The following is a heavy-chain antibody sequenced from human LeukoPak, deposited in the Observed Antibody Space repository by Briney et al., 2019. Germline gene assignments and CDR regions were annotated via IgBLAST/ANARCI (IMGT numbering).Heavy chain of an antibody. J-gene: IGHJ5*02. CDR3: ARDWGYCSSTSCPNWFDP. D-gene: IGHD2-2*01. Sequence: SVKVSCKASGGTFSSYAISWVRQAPGQGLEWMGGIIPIFGTANYAQKFQGRVTITADESTSTAYMELSSLRSEDTAVYYCARDWGYCSSTSCPNWFDPWGQGTLVTVSS. CDR1: GGTFSSYA. V-gene: IGHV1-69*13. CDR2: IIPIFGTA.